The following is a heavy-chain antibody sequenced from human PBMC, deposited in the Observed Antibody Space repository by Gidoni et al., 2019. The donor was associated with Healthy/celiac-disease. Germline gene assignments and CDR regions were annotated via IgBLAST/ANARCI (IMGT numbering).Heavy chain of an antibody. CDR1: GGSISSGSYY. CDR3: ARECNWNDGGPCGWFDP. Sequence: QVQLQESGPGLVKPSQTLSLTCTVSGGSISSGSYYWSWIRQPAGKGLEWIGRIYTSGSTNYNPSLKSRVTISVDTSKNQFSLKLSSVTAADTAVYYCARECNWNDGGPCGWFDPWGQGTLVTVSS. D-gene: IGHD1-1*01. J-gene: IGHJ5*02. V-gene: IGHV4-61*02. CDR2: IYTSGST.